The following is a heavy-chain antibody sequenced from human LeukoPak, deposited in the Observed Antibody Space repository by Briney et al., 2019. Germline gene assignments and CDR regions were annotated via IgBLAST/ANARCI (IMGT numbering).Heavy chain of an antibody. CDR2: IKSKTDGGTT. CDR1: GFTFSNAW. Sequence: GGSLRLSCAASGFTFSNAWMSWVRQAPGKGLEWVGRIKSKTDGGTTDYAAPVKGRFTISRDDSKNTLYLQMNSLRAEDTAVYYCAKVREMATILYFDYWGQGTLVTVSS. J-gene: IGHJ4*02. D-gene: IGHD5-24*01. V-gene: IGHV3-15*01. CDR3: AKVREMATILYFDY.